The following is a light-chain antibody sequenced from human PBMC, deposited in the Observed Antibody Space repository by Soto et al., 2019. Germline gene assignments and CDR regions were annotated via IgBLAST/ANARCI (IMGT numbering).Light chain of an antibody. Sequence: EIVLTQSPATLSLSPGERATLSCGASQSVSNTYLAWYQHKPGLAPRLLVYHASSRATGIPDRFSGSGSGTDFTLTISRLEPEDFAVYYCQQYNNWLRTFGQGTKVEIK. V-gene: IGKV3D-20*01. CDR1: QSVSNTY. J-gene: IGKJ1*01. CDR3: QQYNNWLRT. CDR2: HAS.